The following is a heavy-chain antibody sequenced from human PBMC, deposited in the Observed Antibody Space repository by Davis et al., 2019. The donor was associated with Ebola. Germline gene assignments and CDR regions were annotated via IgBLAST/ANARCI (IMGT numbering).Heavy chain of an antibody. CDR2: IHYSGIT. V-gene: IGHV4-59*01. CDR3: AREAYYYDSSGYHRGGFDY. J-gene: IGHJ4*02. Sequence: SETLSLTCTVSGGSISSYYWSWIRQSPGKGLEWIGYIHYSGITNYNPSLKSRVTISVDTSKNQFSLKLSSVTAADTAVYYCAREAYYYDSSGYHRGGFDYWGQGTLVTVSS. CDR1: GGSISSYY. D-gene: IGHD3-22*01.